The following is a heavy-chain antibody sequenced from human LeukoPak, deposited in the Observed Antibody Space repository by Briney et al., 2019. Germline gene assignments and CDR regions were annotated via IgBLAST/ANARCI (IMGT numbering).Heavy chain of an antibody. Sequence: LRLSCAASGFTFEDYAMHWIRQPPGKGLEWIGYIYHSGSTYYNPSLKSRVTISVDRSKNQFSLKLSSVTAADTAVYYCARDSIVKYQPPGDWYFDLWGRGTLVTVSS. D-gene: IGHD2-2*01. CDR2: IYHSGST. V-gene: IGHV4-30-2*01. J-gene: IGHJ2*01. CDR3: ARDSIVKYQPPGDWYFDL. CDR1: GFTFEDYA.